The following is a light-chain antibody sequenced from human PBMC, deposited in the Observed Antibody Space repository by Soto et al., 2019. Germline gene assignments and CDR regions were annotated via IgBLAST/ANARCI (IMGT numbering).Light chain of an antibody. Sequence: DIQMTQSPSSLSASVGDRITITCQASQDIGNYVNWYQQKPGKAPKLMIYDASALESGVPSRFSGSGSGTDFTFTISSLQPEDFATYSCLQYYNAPITFGQGTRLEIK. V-gene: IGKV1-33*01. CDR1: QDIGNY. CDR2: DAS. CDR3: LQYYNAPIT. J-gene: IGKJ5*01.